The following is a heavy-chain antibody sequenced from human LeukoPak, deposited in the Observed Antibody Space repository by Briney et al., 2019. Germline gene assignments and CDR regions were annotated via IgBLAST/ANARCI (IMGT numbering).Heavy chain of an antibody. D-gene: IGHD5-12*01. CDR3: ARLRGYSGYDVDY. CDR2: IYHSGST. CDR1: GGSISSSNW. Sequence: PSETLSLTCAVSGGSISSSNWWSWVRQPPGKGLEWIGEIYHSGSTNYNPSLKSRVTISVDKSKNQFSLKLSSVTAADTAVYYCARLRGYSGYDVDYWGQGTLVTVSS. V-gene: IGHV4-4*02. J-gene: IGHJ4*02.